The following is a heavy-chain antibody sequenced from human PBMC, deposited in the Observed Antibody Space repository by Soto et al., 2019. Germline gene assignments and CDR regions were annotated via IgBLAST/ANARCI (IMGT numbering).Heavy chain of an antibody. V-gene: IGHV3-7*05. CDR3: ARDVSPGSSSLYLDAFDI. CDR1: GFTLSMYW. CDR2: IKQDGSKQ. J-gene: IGHJ3*02. Sequence: EVQLEESGGGLVQPGGSLRLSCAASGFTLSMYWMTWVRQAPGRGLEWVANIKQDGSKQSYLDSVRGRFTSSRDNVRNSLYLQMDSLRAEDTALYYCARDVSPGSSSLYLDAFDIWGQGTMVIVSS. D-gene: IGHD6-13*01.